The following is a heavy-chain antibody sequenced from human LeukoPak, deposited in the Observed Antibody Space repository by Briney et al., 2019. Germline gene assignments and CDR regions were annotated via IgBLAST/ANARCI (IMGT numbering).Heavy chain of an antibody. CDR2: MNEGGSHI. CDR1: GFNFGVFW. Sequence: PGGSLRLSCAASGFNFGVFWMSWVRQAPGRGLQWVASMNEGGSHIYYEDSVKGRFTISRDNARKSLFLQMNSLRAEDTAVYCCARLFDGVTTFDYWGQGALVTVSS. D-gene: IGHD1-1*01. J-gene: IGHJ4*02. V-gene: IGHV3-7*01. CDR3: ARLFDGVTTFDY.